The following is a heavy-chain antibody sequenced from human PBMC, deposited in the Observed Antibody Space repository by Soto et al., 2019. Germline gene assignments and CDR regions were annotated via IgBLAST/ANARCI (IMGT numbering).Heavy chain of an antibody. J-gene: IGHJ5*01. CDR2: INHSGRV. D-gene: IGHD3-22*01. CDR1: GGSFSCHS. Sequence: SETLSLTCAVYGGSFSCHSWTWIRQSPGKGLEWIGDINHSGRVNYSPSLKSRVTISLDTSKNQFSLTLSAVTAADTAMYYCSTRAYDTNGFYRFDPWGQGTLVTVSS. V-gene: IGHV4-34*01. CDR3: STRAYDTNGFYRFDP.